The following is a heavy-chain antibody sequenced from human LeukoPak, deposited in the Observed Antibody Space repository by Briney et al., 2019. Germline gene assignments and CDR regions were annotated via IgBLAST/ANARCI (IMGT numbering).Heavy chain of an antibody. CDR3: ARVLLVPAANFFWFDP. D-gene: IGHD2-2*01. CDR2: IYYSGST. V-gene: IGHV4-39*07. Sequence: GPLRLSCAASGFTFSSYAMSWLRQAPGKGLEWIGSIYYSGSTYYNPSLKSRVTISVDTSKNQFSLKLSSVTAADTAVYYRARVLLVPAANFFWFDPWGQGTLVTVSS. CDR1: GFTFSSYA. J-gene: IGHJ5*02.